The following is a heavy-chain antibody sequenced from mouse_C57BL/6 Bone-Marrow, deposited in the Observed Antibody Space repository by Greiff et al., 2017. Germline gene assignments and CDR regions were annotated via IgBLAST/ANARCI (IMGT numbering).Heavy chain of an antibody. CDR3: ARKGFAY. CDR2: INPGSGCT. J-gene: IGHJ3*01. CDR1: GYAFTNYL. V-gene: IGHV1-54*01. Sequence: VQLQQSGAELVMPGTSVKVSCKASGYAFTNYLIEWVNQRPGQGLEWIGVINPGSGCTNYNEKFKGTATLTAVNSSSTAYMQLSSLTSENYAVDFCARKGFAYWGQGTLVTVSA.